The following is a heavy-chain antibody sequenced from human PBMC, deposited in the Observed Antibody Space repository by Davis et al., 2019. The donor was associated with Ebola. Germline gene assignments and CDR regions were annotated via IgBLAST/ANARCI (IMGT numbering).Heavy chain of an antibody. CDR3: ARDCYCSGGSCPGAFDI. V-gene: IGHV1-2*04. CDR1: GYTFTGYY. Sequence: ASVKVSCKASGYTFTGYYMHWVRQAPGQGLEWMGWINPNSGGTNYAQKFQGWVTMTRDTSISTAYMELSRLRSDDTAVYYCARDCYCSGGSCPGAFDIWGQGTMVTVSS. CDR2: INPNSGGT. D-gene: IGHD2-15*01. J-gene: IGHJ3*02.